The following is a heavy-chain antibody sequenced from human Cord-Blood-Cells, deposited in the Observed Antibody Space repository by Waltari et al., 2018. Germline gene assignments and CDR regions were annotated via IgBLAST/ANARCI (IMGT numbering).Heavy chain of an antibody. V-gene: IGHV1-8*03. D-gene: IGHD7-27*01. J-gene: IGHJ3*02. CDR2: VTPNEGNT. CDR3: AGEENCGVALDI. Sequence: QVQLVQSGAEVTKPGASVTVSCQASGYTFTSYDINWVRQATGQGLEWMGRVTPNEGNTGYAMMSQSRVTITRNTTISTAYMELSRLRSEDTAVDYCAGEENCGVALDIWGQGTMVTVSS. CDR1: GYTFTSYD.